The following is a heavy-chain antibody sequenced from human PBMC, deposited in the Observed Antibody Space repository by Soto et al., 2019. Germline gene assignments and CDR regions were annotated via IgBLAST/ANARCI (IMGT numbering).Heavy chain of an antibody. Sequence: ASVKVSCKVSGYTLTELSMHWVRQAPGKGLEWMGGFDPEDGETIYAQKFQGRVTMTEDTSTDTAYMELSSLRSEDTAVYYCATQGVYDFWSGYRQGMDVWGQGTTVTVSS. CDR3: ATQGVYDFWSGYRQGMDV. V-gene: IGHV1-24*01. D-gene: IGHD3-3*01. CDR2: FDPEDGET. CDR1: GYTLTELS. J-gene: IGHJ6*02.